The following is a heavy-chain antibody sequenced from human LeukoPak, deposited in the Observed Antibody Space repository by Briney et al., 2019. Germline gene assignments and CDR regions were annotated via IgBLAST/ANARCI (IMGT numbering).Heavy chain of an antibody. CDR3: AKEGKHIVATITRGLDY. Sequence: GGSLRLSCAASGFTFSSYGMHWVRQAPGKGLEWVAVISYDGSNKYYADSVKGQFTISRDNSKNTLYLQMNSLRAEDTAVYYCAKEGKHIVATITRGLDYWGQGTLVTVSS. CDR2: ISYDGSNK. J-gene: IGHJ4*02. V-gene: IGHV3-30*18. D-gene: IGHD5-12*01. CDR1: GFTFSSYG.